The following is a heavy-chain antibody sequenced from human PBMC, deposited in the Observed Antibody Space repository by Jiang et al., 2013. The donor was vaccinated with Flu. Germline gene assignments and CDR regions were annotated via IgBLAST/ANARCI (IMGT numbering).Heavy chain of an antibody. J-gene: IGHJ6*02. D-gene: IGHD2-2*01. Sequence: GPGLVKPSQTLSLTCAVSGGSISSGGYSWSWIRQPPGKGLEWIGYIYYSGSTYYNPSLKSRVTISVDTSKNQFSLKLSSVTAADTAVYYCARGYCSSTSCLIYYYYGMDVWGQGTTVTVSS. CDR2: IYYSGST. CDR3: ARGYCSSTSCLIYYYYGMDV. CDR1: GGSISSGGYS. V-gene: IGHV4-30-4*07.